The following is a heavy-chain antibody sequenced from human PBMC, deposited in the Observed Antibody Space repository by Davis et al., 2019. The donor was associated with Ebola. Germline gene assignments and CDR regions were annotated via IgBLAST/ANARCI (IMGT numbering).Heavy chain of an antibody. CDR3: ARDSSYSGMDV. CDR1: GFTFSTYS. CDR2: ISGSSRYI. J-gene: IGHJ6*02. D-gene: IGHD2/OR15-2a*01. V-gene: IGHV3-21*04. Sequence: GESLKISCAASGFTFSTYSMTWVRQAPGRGLEWVSYISGSSRYIYDAESVKGRFTISRDNAKNTVYLQMNSLRVEDTAVYYCARDSSYSGMDVWGQGTTVTVSS.